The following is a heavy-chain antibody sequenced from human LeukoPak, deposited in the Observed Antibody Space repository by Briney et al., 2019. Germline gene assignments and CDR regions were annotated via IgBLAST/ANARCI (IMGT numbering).Heavy chain of an antibody. Sequence: PSETLSLTCTVSGGSISSYYWSWIRQPPGKGLEWIGYIYYSGSTKYNPSLKSRVTILVDASKTQFSLKLNSVTAADTAVYYCARGSRELYYFDYWGQGTLVTVSS. CDR2: IYYSGST. V-gene: IGHV4-59*01. D-gene: IGHD1-7*01. CDR3: ARGSRELYYFDY. J-gene: IGHJ4*02. CDR1: GGSISSYY.